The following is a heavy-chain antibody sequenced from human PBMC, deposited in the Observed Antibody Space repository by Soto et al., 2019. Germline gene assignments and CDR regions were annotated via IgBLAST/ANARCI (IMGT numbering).Heavy chain of an antibody. CDR2: ISAYNGNT. CDR3: ARVTVVIIAARPRWYDY. Sequence: GAAVKVSCKSSGYTFTSYGLRWVRQAPGQGFEWMGWISAYNGNTNYAQKLQGRVTMTTDTSTSTAYMELRSLRSDDTAVYYCARVTVVIIAARPRWYDYWGQGTLVTVSS. CDR1: GYTFTSYG. V-gene: IGHV1-18*01. J-gene: IGHJ4*02. D-gene: IGHD6-6*01.